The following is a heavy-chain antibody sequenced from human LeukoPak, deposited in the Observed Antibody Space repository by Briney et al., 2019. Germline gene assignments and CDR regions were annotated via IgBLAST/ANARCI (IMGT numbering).Heavy chain of an antibody. Sequence: SETLSLTCTVSGGSISSGGYYWSWIRQHPGKGLEWIVYIYYSGSTYYNPSLKSRVTISVDTSKNQFSLKLSSVTAADTAVYYCARVHDSSGCYQLIFDYWGRGTLVTVSS. D-gene: IGHD3-22*01. J-gene: IGHJ4*02. CDR2: IYYSGST. CDR3: ARVHDSSGCYQLIFDY. CDR1: GGSISSGGYY. V-gene: IGHV4-31*03.